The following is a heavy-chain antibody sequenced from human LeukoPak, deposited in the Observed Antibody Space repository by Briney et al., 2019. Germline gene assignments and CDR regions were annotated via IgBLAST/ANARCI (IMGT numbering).Heavy chain of an antibody. V-gene: IGHV4-59*01. D-gene: IGHD6-13*01. CDR1: GGSLSSYY. J-gene: IGHJ5*02. CDR2: IYYSGST. Sequence: SETLSLTCTVSGGSLSSYYWSWIRQPPGKGLEWIGYIYYSGSTNYNPSLTSRVTISVDTSKNQFSLKLSSVTAADTAVYYCARAHQYSSSWFNWFDPWGQGTLVTVSS. CDR3: ARAHQYSSSWFNWFDP.